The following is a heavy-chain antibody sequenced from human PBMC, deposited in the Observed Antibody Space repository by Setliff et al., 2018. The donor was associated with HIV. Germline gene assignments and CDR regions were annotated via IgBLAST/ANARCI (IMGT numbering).Heavy chain of an antibody. CDR2: IYYSGST. D-gene: IGHD2-15*01. CDR1: GGSISSGGFY. Sequence: SETLSLTCTVSGGSISSGGFYWSWIRQHPGKGLEWIGYIYYSGSTYYNPSLKSRVTLSVDTSKNQFSLKLTSVTVADTAVYYCARAPTAVVTPNYYYYMDVWGKGTTVTVSS. J-gene: IGHJ6*03. V-gene: IGHV4-31*03. CDR3: ARAPTAVVTPNYYYYMDV.